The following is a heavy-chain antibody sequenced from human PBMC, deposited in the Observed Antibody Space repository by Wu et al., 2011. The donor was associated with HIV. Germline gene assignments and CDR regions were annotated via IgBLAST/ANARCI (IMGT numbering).Heavy chain of an antibody. D-gene: IGHD1-26*01. CDR2: IIPIFGTP. V-gene: IGHV1-69*15. CDR3: ATVGASSGRNPNDAFDI. J-gene: IGHJ3*02. CDR1: GGTFSSYA. Sequence: QVQLVQSGAEVKKPGSSVKVSCKASGGTFSSYAINWVRQAPGQGLEWMGRIIPIFGTPNYAQKFQGRVTITADESTSTGYMELSSLRSEDTAMYYCATVGASSGRNPNDAFDIWGQGTMVTVSS.